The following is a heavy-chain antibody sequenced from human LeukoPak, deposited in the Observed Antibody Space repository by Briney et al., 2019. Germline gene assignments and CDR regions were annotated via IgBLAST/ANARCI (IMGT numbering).Heavy chain of an antibody. D-gene: IGHD6-13*01. V-gene: IGHV4-4*07. J-gene: IGHJ4*02. CDR3: AKHWSSSWFYCIDY. CDR2: IYTSGST. Sequence: SEILSLTCTVSGGSISSYYWSWIRQPAGKGLEWIGRIYTSGSTNYNPSLKSRVTMSVDTSKNQFSLKLSSVTAADTAVYYCAKHWSSSWFYCIDYWGQGTLVTVSS. CDR1: GGSISSYY.